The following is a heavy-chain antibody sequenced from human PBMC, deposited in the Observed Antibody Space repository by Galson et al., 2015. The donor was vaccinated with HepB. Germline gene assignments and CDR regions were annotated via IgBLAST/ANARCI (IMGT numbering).Heavy chain of an antibody. Sequence: SLRLSCAASGFTFSSYAMHWVRQAPGKGLEWVAVISYDGSNKYYADPVKGRFTISRDNSKNTLYLQMNSLRAEDTAVYYCARDGPSGSYFRWGFDYWGQGTLVTVSS. D-gene: IGHD1-26*01. V-gene: IGHV3-30-3*01. CDR1: GFTFSSYA. CDR2: ISYDGSNK. J-gene: IGHJ4*02. CDR3: ARDGPSGSYFRWGFDY.